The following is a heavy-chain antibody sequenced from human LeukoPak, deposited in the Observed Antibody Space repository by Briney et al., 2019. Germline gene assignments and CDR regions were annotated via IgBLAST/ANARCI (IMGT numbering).Heavy chain of an antibody. CDR1: GYTFTSYG. D-gene: IGHD3-16*01. CDR3: VVGDYVWGSDY. J-gene: IGHJ4*02. CDR2: ISAYNGNT. V-gene: IGHV1-18*01. Sequence: ASVKVSCKASGYTFTSYGISWVRQAPGQGLEWMGWISAYNGNTNYAQKLQGRVTMTTDTSTSTAYMELRSLRSDDTAVYSCVVGDYVWGSDYWGQGTLVTVSS.